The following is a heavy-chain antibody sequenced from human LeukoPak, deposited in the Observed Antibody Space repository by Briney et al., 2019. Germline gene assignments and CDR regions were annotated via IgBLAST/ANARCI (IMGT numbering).Heavy chain of an antibody. D-gene: IGHD3-10*01. Sequence: SETLSLTCTVSGGSISTSSYYWGWVRQPPGKGLEWIGSIYYSGSTYYNPSLKSRVTISVDTSKNQFSLKLSSVTAADTAVYYCARSPGPLVPADFDIWGQGTMVTVSS. CDR3: ARSPGPLVPADFDI. V-gene: IGHV4-39*01. J-gene: IGHJ3*02. CDR1: GGSISTSSYY. CDR2: IYYSGST.